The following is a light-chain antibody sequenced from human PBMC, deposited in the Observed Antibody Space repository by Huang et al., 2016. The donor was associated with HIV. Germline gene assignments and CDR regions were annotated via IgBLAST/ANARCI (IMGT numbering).Light chain of an antibody. V-gene: IGKV1-27*01. CDR1: RDISNF. CDR2: AAS. Sequence: MTQSPPSLSASIGDRVTLTCRASRDISNFLAWYQQKPGKPPRLLIYAASILHSGVPSRFSGGGSGTNFTLTVSSLQPEDVANYYCQKYDSAPLTFGHGTKLEL. J-gene: IGKJ1*01. CDR3: QKYDSAPLT.